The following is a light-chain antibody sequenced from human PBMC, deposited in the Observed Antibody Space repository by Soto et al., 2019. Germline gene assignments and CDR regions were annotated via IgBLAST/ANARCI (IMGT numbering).Light chain of an antibody. CDR1: RSLVYSDGNAY. V-gene: IGKV2-30*01. J-gene: IGKJ1*01. CDR3: MQGTHWPPT. Sequence: DVVMTQSPLSLPVTLGQPASISCRSSRSLVYSDGNAYLNWFHQRPGQSPRRLIYKASNRDSGVPDRFSGSGSAADFTLHINRLEAEDVGVYYCMQGTHWPPTFGRGTRVEIE. CDR2: KAS.